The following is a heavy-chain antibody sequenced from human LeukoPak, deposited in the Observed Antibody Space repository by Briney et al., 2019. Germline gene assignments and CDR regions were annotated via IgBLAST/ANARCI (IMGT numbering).Heavy chain of an antibody. J-gene: IGHJ4*02. CDR1: GYTFTSYY. Sequence: ASVKVSCKASGYTFTSYYMHWVRQAPGQGLEWMGIINPSGGSTSYAQKFQGRVTMTRDMSTSTVYMELSSLRSEDTAVYYCARGRRITMIVVALDYWGQGTLVTVSS. D-gene: IGHD3-22*01. V-gene: IGHV1-46*01. CDR3: ARGRRITMIVVALDY. CDR2: INPSGGST.